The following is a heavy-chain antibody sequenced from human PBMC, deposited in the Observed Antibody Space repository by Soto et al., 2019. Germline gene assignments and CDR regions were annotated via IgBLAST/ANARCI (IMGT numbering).Heavy chain of an antibody. V-gene: IGHV4-39*01. Sequence: SETLSLTCTVSGGSISSSSYYWGWIRQPPGKGLEWIGSIYYSGSTYYNPSLKSRVTISVDTSKNQFSLKLSSVTAADTAVYYCARHGSWYGGNYYGMDVWGQGTTVTVSS. D-gene: IGHD6-13*01. CDR3: ARHGSWYGGNYYGMDV. J-gene: IGHJ6*02. CDR1: GGSISSSSYY. CDR2: IYYSGST.